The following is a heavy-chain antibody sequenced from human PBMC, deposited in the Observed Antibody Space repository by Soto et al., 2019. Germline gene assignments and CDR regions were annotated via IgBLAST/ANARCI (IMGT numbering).Heavy chain of an antibody. J-gene: IGHJ5*01. CDR2: IWYDGSNK. CDR1: GFTFSSYG. V-gene: IGHV3-33*01. CDR3: ARVDRFLEWLFAF. D-gene: IGHD3-3*01. Sequence: PGGSLRLSCAASGFTFSSYGMHWVRQAPGKGLEWVAVIWYDGSNKFYADSVKGRFTISRDNSKNTLYLQMNSLRAEDTAVYFCARVDRFLEWLFAFWGQGTLVTVSS.